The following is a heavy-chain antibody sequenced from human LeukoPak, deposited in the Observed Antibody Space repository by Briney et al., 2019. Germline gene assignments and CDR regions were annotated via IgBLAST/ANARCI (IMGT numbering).Heavy chain of an antibody. D-gene: IGHD2-21*02. V-gene: IGHV4-4*07. J-gene: IGHJ4*02. Sequence: SETLSLACTVSGGSISSYYWSWIRQPAGKGLEWIGRIYTSGSTNYNPSLKSRVIMSVDTSKNQFSLKLSSVTAADTAVYYCARVGPYCGGDCYPNWGQGTLVTVSS. CDR3: ARVGPYCGGDCYPN. CDR2: IYTSGST. CDR1: GGSISSYY.